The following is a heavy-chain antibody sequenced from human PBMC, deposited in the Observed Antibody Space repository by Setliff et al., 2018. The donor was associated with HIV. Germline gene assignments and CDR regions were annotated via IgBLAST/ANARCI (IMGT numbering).Heavy chain of an antibody. CDR1: GFTFSNFG. V-gene: IGHV3-23*01. J-gene: IGHJ4*02. CDR2: IDPSGGST. Sequence: GGSLRLSCVASGFTFSNFGMSWVRQAPGKGLEWVSGIDPSGGSTSYADSVKGRFTISRDNSKNTVYLQMNSLRAEDTAEYYCAGAGPLDNYDWYHFAFGGQGTLVTVSS. CDR3: AGAGPLDNYDWYHFAF. D-gene: IGHD5-12*01.